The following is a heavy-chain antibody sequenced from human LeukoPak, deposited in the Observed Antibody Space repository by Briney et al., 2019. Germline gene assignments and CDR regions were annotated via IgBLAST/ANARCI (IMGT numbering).Heavy chain of an antibody. J-gene: IGHJ4*02. V-gene: IGHV4-59*01. CDR1: GGSISSYY. CDR3: ARDRGAVAGKYYFDY. D-gene: IGHD6-19*01. CDR2: IYYSGST. Sequence: SETLSLTCTVSGGSISSYYWSWIRQPPGKGLGWIGYIYYSGSTNYNPSLKSRVTISVDTSKNQFSLKLSSVTAADTAVYYCARDRGAVAGKYYFDYWGQGTLVTVSS.